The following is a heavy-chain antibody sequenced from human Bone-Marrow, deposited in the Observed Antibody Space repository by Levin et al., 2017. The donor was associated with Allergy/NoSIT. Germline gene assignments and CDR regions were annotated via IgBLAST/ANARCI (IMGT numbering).Heavy chain of an antibody. D-gene: IGHD2-15*01. J-gene: IGHJ2*01. CDR2: ISWNSGSI. Sequence: SLKISCAASGFTFDDYAMHWVRQAPGKGLEWVSGISWNSGSIGYADSVKGRFTISRDNAKNSLYLQMNSLRAEDTALYYCAKDCWGGGFCSGGSCYSRYFDLWGRGTLVTVSS. CDR1: GFTFDDYA. CDR3: AKDCWGGGFCSGGSCYSRYFDL. V-gene: IGHV3-9*01.